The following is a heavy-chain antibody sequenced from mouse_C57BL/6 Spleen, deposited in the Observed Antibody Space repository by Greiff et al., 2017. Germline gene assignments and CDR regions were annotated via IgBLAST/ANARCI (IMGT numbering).Heavy chain of an antibody. CDR3: ARRGDYYGSSFDY. CDR2: IHPNSGST. D-gene: IGHD1-1*01. V-gene: IGHV1-64*01. CDR1: GYTFTSYW. Sequence: QVQLQQPGAELVKPGASVKLSCKASGYTFTSYWMHWVKQRPGQGLEWIGMIHPNSGSTNYNEKFKSKATLTVDKSSSTAYMQLSSLTSEDSAVYYWARRGDYYGSSFDYWGQGTTLTVSS. J-gene: IGHJ2*01.